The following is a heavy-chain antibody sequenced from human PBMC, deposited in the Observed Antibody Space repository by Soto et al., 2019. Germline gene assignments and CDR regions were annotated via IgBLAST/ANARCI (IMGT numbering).Heavy chain of an antibody. J-gene: IGHJ4*02. D-gene: IGHD4-17*01. CDR1: GGSISSSSYY. V-gene: IGHV4-39*01. CDR2: IYYSGST. Sequence: QLQLQESGPGLVKPSETLSLTCTVSGGSISSSSYYWGWIRQPPGKGLEWIGSIYYSGSTYYNPSLKSQVTISVDTSKNQFSLKLSSVTAADTAVYYCARQNGDYYFDYWGQGTLVTVSS. CDR3: ARQNGDYYFDY.